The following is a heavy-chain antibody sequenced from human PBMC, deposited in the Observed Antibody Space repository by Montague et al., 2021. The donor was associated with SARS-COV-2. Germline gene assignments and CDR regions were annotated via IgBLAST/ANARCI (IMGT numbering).Heavy chain of an antibody. Sequence: SETLSLTCAVYGGSFSGYYWSWIRQSPGKGLVWIGEINHSGTTNYNPSLKSRVIISADTSKNQFSLKTSSVTAADTAVYYCARGGRGSRYHLLSGTWFDPWGQGTLVTVSS. D-gene: IGHD2-2*01. V-gene: IGHV4-34*01. CDR1: GGSFSGYY. CDR2: INHSGTT. J-gene: IGHJ5*02. CDR3: ARGGRGSRYHLLSGTWFDP.